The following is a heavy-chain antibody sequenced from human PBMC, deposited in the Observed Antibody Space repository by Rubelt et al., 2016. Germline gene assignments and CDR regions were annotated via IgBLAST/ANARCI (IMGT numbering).Heavy chain of an antibody. CDR2: ISSSSSTI. Sequence: EVQLVESGGGLAQPGGSLRLSCATSGFTFSTYAMSWVRQAPGKGLEWVSYISSSSSTIYYADSVKGRFTISRDNARNSLYLQMNSLRAEDTAVYYCARARSYPYGMDVWGQGTTVTVSS. CDR1: GFTFSTYA. CDR3: ARARSYPYGMDV. V-gene: IGHV3-48*04. J-gene: IGHJ6*02. D-gene: IGHD2-2*01.